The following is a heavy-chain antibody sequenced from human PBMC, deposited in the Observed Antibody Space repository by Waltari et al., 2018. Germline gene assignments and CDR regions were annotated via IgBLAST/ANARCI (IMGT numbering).Heavy chain of an antibody. V-gene: IGHV4-59*01. Sequence: QVQLQESGPGLVKPSETLSLTCTVSGGSISSYYWSWIRQPPGKGLEWIGYIYYSESTNYNPYLKSRVTISVDTSKNQFSLKLSSVTAADTAVYYCARGGYCSGGSCYRYNWFDPWGQGTLVTVSS. J-gene: IGHJ5*02. D-gene: IGHD2-15*01. CDR2: IYYSEST. CDR1: GGSISSYY. CDR3: ARGGYCSGGSCYRYNWFDP.